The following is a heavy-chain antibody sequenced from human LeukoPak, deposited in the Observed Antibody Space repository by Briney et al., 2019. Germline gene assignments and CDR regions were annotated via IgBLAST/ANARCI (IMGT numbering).Heavy chain of an antibody. D-gene: IGHD6-19*01. CDR3: ARNQAVTGNHGAMDI. Sequence: SDTLSLTCTVSGYSISSNNCWGWIRQPPGKGQEWVGYIFSNGNAYYNSSLKSRVTMSVDTSKNQFSLNLRSVTAEDTAVYYCARNQAVTGNHGAMDIWGQGTMVTVSS. V-gene: IGHV4-28*01. J-gene: IGHJ3*02. CDR2: IFSNGNA. CDR1: GYSISSNNC.